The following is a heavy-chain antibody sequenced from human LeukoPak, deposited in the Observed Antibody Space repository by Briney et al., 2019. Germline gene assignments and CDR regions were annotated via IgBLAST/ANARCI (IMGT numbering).Heavy chain of an antibody. CDR2: IYYSGST. D-gene: IGHD1-26*01. CDR3: ASYSGQNDAFDI. CDR1: GSSISSYY. Sequence: PSETLSLTCTVSGSSISSYYWSWIRQPPGKGLEWIGYIYYSGSTYYNPSLKSRVTISVDTSKNQFSLKLSSVTAADTAVYYCASYSGQNDAFDIWGQGTMVTVSS. V-gene: IGHV4-59*06. J-gene: IGHJ3*02.